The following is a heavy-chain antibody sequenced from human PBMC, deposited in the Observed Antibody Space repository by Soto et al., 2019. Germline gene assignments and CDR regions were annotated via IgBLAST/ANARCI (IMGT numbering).Heavy chain of an antibody. V-gene: IGHV3-30*18. CDR2: ISYDGNNE. CDR1: GFTCSSYG. CDR3: AKDTYYHDSSGYYVFDH. D-gene: IGHD3-22*01. Sequence: PGGSLRLSCTASGFTCSSYGMHCVRQTPGMGLEWVAHISYDGNNEHYTDSVKGRFTISRDNSKNTVYLQMNSLRTEDTALYYCAKDTYYHDSSGYYVFDHWGQGTLVTVSS. J-gene: IGHJ4*02.